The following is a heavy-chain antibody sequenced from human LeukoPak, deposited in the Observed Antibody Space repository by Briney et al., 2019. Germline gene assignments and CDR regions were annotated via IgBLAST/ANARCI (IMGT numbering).Heavy chain of an antibody. CDR1: GYTFTSYY. CDR2: INPNSGGT. CDR3: AREVAVAGHSDY. V-gene: IGHV1-2*02. Sequence: ASVKVSCKASGYTFTSYYMHWVRQAPGQGLEWMGWINPNSGGTNYAQKFQGRVTMTRDTSISTAYVELSRLRSDDTAVYYCAREVAVAGHSDYWGQGTLVTVSS. D-gene: IGHD6-19*01. J-gene: IGHJ4*02.